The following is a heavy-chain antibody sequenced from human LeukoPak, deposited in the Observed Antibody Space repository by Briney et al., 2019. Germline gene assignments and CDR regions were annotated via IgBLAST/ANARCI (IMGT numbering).Heavy chain of an antibody. CDR1: GYTFTSYD. J-gene: IGHJ4*02. D-gene: IGHD3-9*01. CDR3: AKNYDFLTGYAS. CDR2: VNPNSGNT. Sequence: ASVKVSCKASGYTFTSYDINWVRQATGQGLGWMGWVNPNSGNTRYAQKFQGRVTMTRNTSISTAYMELSSLRSDDTAVYYCAKNYDFLTGYASWGQGTLVTVSS. V-gene: IGHV1-8*01.